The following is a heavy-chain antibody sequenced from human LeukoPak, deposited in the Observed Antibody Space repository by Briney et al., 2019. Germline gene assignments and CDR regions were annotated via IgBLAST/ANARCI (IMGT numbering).Heavy chain of an antibody. J-gene: IGHJ6*03. Sequence: SETLSLTCAVYGGSFSGYYWSWIRQPPGKGLEWIGEINHSGSINYNPSLKSRVTISVDTSKNQFSLKLSSVTAADTAVYYCARGVTGNYYGSGSYYIRGYYYYMDVWGKGTTVTVSS. D-gene: IGHD3-10*01. CDR2: INHSGSI. CDR1: GGSFSGYY. V-gene: IGHV4-34*01. CDR3: ARGVTGNYYGSGSYYIRGYYYYMDV.